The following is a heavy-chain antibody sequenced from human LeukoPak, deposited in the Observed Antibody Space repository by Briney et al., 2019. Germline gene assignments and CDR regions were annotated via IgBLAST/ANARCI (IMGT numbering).Heavy chain of an antibody. CDR3: AVNSTKHTFDI. J-gene: IGHJ3*02. CDR2: VYYSGST. Sequence: SETLSLTCTVSGGSISTYYWSGIRQSPGKGLEWIGSVYYSGSTNYNPSLKSRVSISVDTSKNQFSLELSSVTAADTAVYYCAVNSTKHTFDIWGQGTVVTVSS. CDR1: GGSISTYY. D-gene: IGHD5/OR15-5a*01. V-gene: IGHV4-59*08.